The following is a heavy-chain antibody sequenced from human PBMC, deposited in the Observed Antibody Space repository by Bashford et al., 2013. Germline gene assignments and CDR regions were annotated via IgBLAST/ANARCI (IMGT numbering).Heavy chain of an antibody. J-gene: IGHJ6*02. CDR3: ARARSPVYYGSGSPDLYYGMDV. D-gene: IGHD3-10*01. CDR1: GFTFSSYG. V-gene: IGHV3-30*03. Sequence: GGSLRLSCAASGFTFSSYGMHWVRQAPGKGLEWVAVISYDGSNKYYADSVKGRFTISRDNSKNTLYLQMNSLRAEDTAVYYCARARSPVYYGSGSPDLYYGMDVWGQGTTVTVSS. CDR2: ISYDGSNK.